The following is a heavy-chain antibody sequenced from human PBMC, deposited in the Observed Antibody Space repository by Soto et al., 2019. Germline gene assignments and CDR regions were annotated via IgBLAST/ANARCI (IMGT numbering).Heavy chain of an antibody. CDR1: RFAFSSYS. V-gene: IGHV3-21*01. CDR3: TRDRSSFMRGRIRGPYGGLDV. J-gene: IGHJ6*02. D-gene: IGHD3-10*01. CDR2: INSVASYV. Sequence: QRVESGGGLVKPGGSLRVSCAASRFAFSSYSMHWVRQAPMKGLEWVASINSVASYVYYADSVEGRFTISRDNAKNSVYLQMNSLRAEDTAVYYCTRDRSSFMRGRIRGPYGGLDVWGQGTTVLVS.